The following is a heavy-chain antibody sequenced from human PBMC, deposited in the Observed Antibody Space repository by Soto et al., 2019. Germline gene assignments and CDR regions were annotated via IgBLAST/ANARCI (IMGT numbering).Heavy chain of an antibody. D-gene: IGHD2-15*01. CDR1: GFTFSSYA. Sequence: GWSLRLSCAASGFTFSSYAMSWVRQAPGKGLEWVSAISGSGGSTYYADSVKGRFTISRDNSKNTLYLQMNSLRAEDTAVYYCAKDSVVVVVAADDAFDIWGQGTMVTVSS. CDR2: ISGSGGST. J-gene: IGHJ3*02. CDR3: AKDSVVVVVAADDAFDI. V-gene: IGHV3-23*01.